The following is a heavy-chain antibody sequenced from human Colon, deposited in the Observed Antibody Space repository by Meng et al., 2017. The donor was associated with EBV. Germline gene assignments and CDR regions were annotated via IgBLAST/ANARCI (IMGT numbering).Heavy chain of an antibody. V-gene: IGHV1-18*01. CDR1: GYTFASYG. J-gene: IGHJ4*02. Sequence: QVHLLQSGAEVKQPGASGRVSCEASGYTFASYGISWLRQAPGQGLEWMGWFVNNVDTYSAQKFQGRVTMTTDTHTSTAFMELRSLRSDDTAVYYCARGTPGRSYSDYWGQGTLVTVSS. CDR2: FVNNVDT. D-gene: IGHD3-10*01. CDR3: ARGTPGRSYSDY.